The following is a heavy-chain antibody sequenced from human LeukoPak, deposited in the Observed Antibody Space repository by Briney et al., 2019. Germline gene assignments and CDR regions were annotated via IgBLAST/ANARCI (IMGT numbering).Heavy chain of an antibody. CDR1: GFTVSSNY. CDR3: ARDRRGAQFDY. V-gene: IGHV3-66*01. CDR2: IYSGGST. J-gene: IGHJ4*02. Sequence: GGSLRLSCAASGFTVSSNYMSWVRQAPGKGLEWVSVIYSGGSTYYADSVKGRFTISRDNSKNTLYLQMNSLRAEDTAVYYCARDRRGAQFDYWGQGTLVTVSS.